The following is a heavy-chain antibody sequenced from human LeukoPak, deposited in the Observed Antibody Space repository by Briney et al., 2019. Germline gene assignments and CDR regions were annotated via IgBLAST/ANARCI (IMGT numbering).Heavy chain of an antibody. D-gene: IGHD1-14*01. CDR3: ARDRRRYDYYYYYMDV. Sequence: SVKVSCKASGGTFSSYAISWVRQAPGQGLEWMGGIIPIFGTANYAQKFQGRVTITADESMSTAYMELSSLRSEDTAVYYCARDRRRYDYYYYYMDVWGKGTTVTVSS. CDR1: GGTFSSYA. V-gene: IGHV1-69*13. CDR2: IIPIFGTA. J-gene: IGHJ6*03.